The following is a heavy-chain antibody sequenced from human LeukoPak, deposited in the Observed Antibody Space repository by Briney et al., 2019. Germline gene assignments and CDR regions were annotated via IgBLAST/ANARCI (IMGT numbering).Heavy chain of an antibody. V-gene: IGHV4-4*07. J-gene: IGHJ6*02. CDR1: GGSISSYY. CDR2: IYTSGST. CDR3: ARHRSDILTGYGMDV. Sequence: SSETLSLTCTVSGGSISSYYWSWIRQPAGKGLEWIGRIYTSGSTNYNPSLKSRVTISVDTSKNQFSLKLSSVTAADTAVYYCARHRSDILTGYGMDVWGQGTTVTVSS. D-gene: IGHD3-9*01.